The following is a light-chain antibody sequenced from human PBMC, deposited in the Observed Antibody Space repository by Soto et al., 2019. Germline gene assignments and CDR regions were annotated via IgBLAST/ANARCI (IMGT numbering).Light chain of an antibody. Sequence: QLVLTQSPSASASLGASVKLTCTLTSGHSSYAIAWHQQQPEKGPRYLMKVNSDGSHDKGDGIPDRFSGSSSGAERYLTISSLQSEDEAYYYCQTWGTGVHVVFGGGTKLTVL. J-gene: IGLJ2*01. CDR1: SGHSSYA. CDR3: QTWGTGVHVV. V-gene: IGLV4-69*01. CDR2: VNSDGSH.